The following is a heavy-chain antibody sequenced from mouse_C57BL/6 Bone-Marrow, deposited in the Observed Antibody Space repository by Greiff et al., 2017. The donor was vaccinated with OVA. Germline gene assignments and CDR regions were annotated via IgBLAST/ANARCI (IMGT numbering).Heavy chain of an antibody. V-gene: IGHV3-1*01. Sequence: EVKLQESGPGMVKPSQSLSLTCTVTGYSITSGYDWHWIRHFPGNKLEWMGYISYSGSTNYNPSLKSRISITHDTSKNHFFLKLNSVTTEDTATCDCAREPRGYFDVWGTGTTVTVSS. J-gene: IGHJ1*03. CDR2: ISYSGST. CDR1: GYSITSGYD. CDR3: AREPRGYFDV.